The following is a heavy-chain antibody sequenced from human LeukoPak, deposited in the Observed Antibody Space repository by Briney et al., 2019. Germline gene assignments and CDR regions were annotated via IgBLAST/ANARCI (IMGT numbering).Heavy chain of an antibody. J-gene: IGHJ4*02. Sequence: PSETLSLTCTVSGGSISSGDYYWSWIRQPPGKGLEWIGYIYYSGSTYYNPSLKSRVTISVDTSKNQFSLKLSSVTAADTAVYYCAREYYDILTGYKGTDYWGQGTLATVSS. CDR2: IYYSGST. CDR3: AREYYDILTGYKGTDY. D-gene: IGHD3-9*01. V-gene: IGHV4-30-4*01. CDR1: GGSISSGDYY.